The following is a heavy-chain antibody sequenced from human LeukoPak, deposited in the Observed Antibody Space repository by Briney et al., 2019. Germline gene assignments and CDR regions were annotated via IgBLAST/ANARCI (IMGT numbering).Heavy chain of an antibody. D-gene: IGHD6-13*01. CDR1: GGSISNYY. J-gene: IGHJ4*02. Sequence: ASETLSLTCTVSGGSISNYYWSWIRQPPGKGLEWIGYIYYSGTTNYNPSLKSRVTISVDTSKNQFSLKLNSVTAADTAVYYCARGVYIAAAQYSYWGQGTLVTVSS. V-gene: IGHV4-59*01. CDR2: IYYSGTT. CDR3: ARGVYIAAAQYSY.